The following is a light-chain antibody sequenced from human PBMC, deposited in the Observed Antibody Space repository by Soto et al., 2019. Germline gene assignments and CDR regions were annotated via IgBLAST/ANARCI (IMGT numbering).Light chain of an antibody. J-gene: IGKJ3*01. Sequence: EIVLTQSPASLSLSPGERATLSCRASQSVDTYLVWYQQKPGQAPRLLIFGASNRATGIPARFSGSGSGTDFTLTISSLEPEDFAVYYCQQRSNWLTFGPGTKVDIK. CDR2: GAS. CDR3: QQRSNWLT. V-gene: IGKV3-11*01. CDR1: QSVDTY.